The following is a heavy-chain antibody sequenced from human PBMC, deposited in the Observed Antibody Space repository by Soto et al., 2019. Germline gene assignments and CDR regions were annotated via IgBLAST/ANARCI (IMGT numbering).Heavy chain of an antibody. V-gene: IGHV4-30-4*01. CDR1: GGFIGSGDYY. J-gene: IGHJ3*01. Sequence: QVQLQESGPGLVKPSQTLSLTCTVSGGFIGSGDYYWSWIRQPPGKGLEWIGYIYYNGRTYYNPSLESRVTITVDISKNQFSLNLNTVTAADTAVYYCARAPYRGTNSRGAFDVWGQGTLVNVSS. CDR3: ARAPYRGTNSRGAFDV. D-gene: IGHD2-8*01. CDR2: IYYNGRT.